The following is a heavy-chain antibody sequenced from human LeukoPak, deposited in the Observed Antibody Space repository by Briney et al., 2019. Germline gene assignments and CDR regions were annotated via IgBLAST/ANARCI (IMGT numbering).Heavy chain of an antibody. D-gene: IGHD3-22*01. CDR2: ISGSGGGT. CDR3: AKRGVVIRVILVGFHKEAYYFDS. Sequence: PGGSLRLSCAVSGITLSNYGMSWVRQAPGKGLEWVAGISGSGGGTNYADSVKGRFTISRDNPKNTLYLQMKSLRAEDTAVYFCAKRGVVIRVILVGFHKEAYYFDSWGQGAVVTVSS. CDR1: GITLSNYG. V-gene: IGHV3-23*01. J-gene: IGHJ4*02.